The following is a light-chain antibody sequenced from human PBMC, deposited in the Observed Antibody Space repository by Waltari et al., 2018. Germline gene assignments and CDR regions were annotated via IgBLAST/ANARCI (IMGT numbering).Light chain of an antibody. CDR3: CSYAGSSTFYV. CDR1: STDVGSSNL. J-gene: IGLJ1*01. CDR2: EGS. V-gene: IGLV2-23*01. Sequence: QSALTQPASVSGSPGQSLTISCTGPSTDVGSSNLVSWYQQYPGKAPKLMIYEGSKRPSGVSNRFSGSKSGNTASLTISGLQAEDEADYYCCSYAGSSTFYVFGTGTKVTVL.